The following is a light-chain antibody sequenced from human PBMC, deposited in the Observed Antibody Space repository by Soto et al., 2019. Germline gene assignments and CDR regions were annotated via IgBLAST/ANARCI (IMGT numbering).Light chain of an antibody. CDR3: QKYTNVPA. CDR2: AAS. J-gene: IGKJ4*01. Sequence: DIQMTQSPSSLSASVGDRVTITCRASQGISNYLAWYQQIPRKVPKLLISAASTLHSGVPSRFSGSGSGTDFTLTISSLQAEDVATYYCQKYTNVPAFGGGTKVEIK. V-gene: IGKV1-27*01. CDR1: QGISNY.